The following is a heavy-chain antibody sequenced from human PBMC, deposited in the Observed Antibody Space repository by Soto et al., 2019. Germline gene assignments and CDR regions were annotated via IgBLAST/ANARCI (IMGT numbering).Heavy chain of an antibody. Sequence: EVVLLESGGGLEQPGGSLRLSCAASGFIFENFGMSWVRQAPGKGLEWISSISGSGFKKYYADSVKGRFTISRDNSESKWYLDLKNLSAHISAVYHCATNQCVKLVTLVTVDWCDPWGQGSVVTVSS. CDR1: GFIFENFG. D-gene: IGHD1-26*01. V-gene: IGHV3-23*01. CDR3: ATNQCVKLVTLVTVDWCDP. J-gene: IGHJ5*02. CDR2: ISGSGFKK.